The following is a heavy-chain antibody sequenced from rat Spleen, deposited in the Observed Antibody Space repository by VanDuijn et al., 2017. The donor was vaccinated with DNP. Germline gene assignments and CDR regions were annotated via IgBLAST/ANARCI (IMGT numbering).Heavy chain of an antibody. CDR3: TRHGGTTYYLDY. D-gene: IGHD1-10*01. V-gene: IGHV5S10*01. J-gene: IGHJ2*01. CDR2: VVYDGSKT. CDR1: GFTFSDYN. Sequence: EVQLVESGGGFVQPGRSLKLSCAASGFTFSDYNMAWVRQAPKKGLEWVATVVYDGSKTYYRDSVKDRFTISRDNAKNTLFLQMDSLRSEDTASYHCTRHGGTTYYLDYWGQGVMVTVSS.